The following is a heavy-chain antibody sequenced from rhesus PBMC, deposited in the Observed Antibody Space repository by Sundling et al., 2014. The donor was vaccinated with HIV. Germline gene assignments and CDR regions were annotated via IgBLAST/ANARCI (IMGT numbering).Heavy chain of an antibody. CDR3: AGEFREYFEF. V-gene: IGHV4-93*01. J-gene: IGHJ1*01. CDR2: IYGSGGIREGTT. CDR1: GGSISRSNW. Sequence: QVQLQESGPAVVKPSETLSLTCAVSGGSISRSNWWNWIRQSPEKGLEWIGAIYGSGGIREGTTEYNPSLRSRVTISKDTSKNEFSLRLRSVTAADTAVYFCAGEFREYFEFWGQGVLVTVSP.